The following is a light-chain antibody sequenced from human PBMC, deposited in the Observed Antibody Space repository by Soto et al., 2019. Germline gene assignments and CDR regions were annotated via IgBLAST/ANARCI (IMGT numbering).Light chain of an antibody. CDR1: QSVSSN. Sequence: EIVLTQSPATLSLSQGERATLSCRTSQSVSSNLAWYHQKPAQAPRLLIYGASARAAGVPARFSGSGSVTDFTLTISSLESEDFAVYYCQHYGAWPHTFGEGTKVEIK. CDR2: GAS. J-gene: IGKJ4*01. V-gene: IGKV3-15*01. CDR3: QHYGAWPHT.